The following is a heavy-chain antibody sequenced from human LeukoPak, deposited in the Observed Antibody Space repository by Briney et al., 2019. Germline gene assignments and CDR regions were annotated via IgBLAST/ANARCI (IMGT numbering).Heavy chain of an antibody. CDR3: GRLPATVTTLDWFDP. CDR2: ISTSGTT. J-gene: IGHJ5*02. CDR1: GVSITAYY. V-gene: IGHV4-4*07. Sequence: SETLSLTCTVSGVSITAYYWSWIRQPAGKGLEWIGRISTSGTTNYNPSLKSRVTMSVDTSKNQISLKLSSVTAADTAVYYCGRLPATVTTLDWFDPWGQGTMVTVSS. D-gene: IGHD4-17*01.